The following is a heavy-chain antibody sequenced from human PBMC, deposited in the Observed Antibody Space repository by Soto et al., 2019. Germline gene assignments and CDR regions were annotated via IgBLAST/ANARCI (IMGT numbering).Heavy chain of an antibody. CDR3: ATTRRTSDSSGWHY. J-gene: IGHJ4*02. Sequence: ASVKVSCKVSGYTLTELSMHWVRQAPGKGLEWMGGFDPEDGETIYAQKFQGRVTMTEDTSTDTAYMELSSLRSEDTAVYYCATTRRTSDSSGWHYWGQGTLVTVSS. V-gene: IGHV1-24*01. CDR2: FDPEDGET. CDR1: GYTLTELS. D-gene: IGHD6-19*01.